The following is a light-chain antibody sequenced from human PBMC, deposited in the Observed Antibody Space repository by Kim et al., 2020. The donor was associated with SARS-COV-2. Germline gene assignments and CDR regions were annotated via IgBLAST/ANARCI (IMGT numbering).Light chain of an antibody. J-gene: IGKJ1*01. CDR2: KTS. CDR1: QSFSSW. CDR3: QQYDSYPRT. Sequence: DIQMTQSPSTLSASVGDRVTITCRASQSFSSWLAWYQQKPGKVPKLLIYKTSILESGVPSRFSGSGSGTEFTLTISSLQPDDFATYYCQQYDSYPRTFGQGTKVEIK. V-gene: IGKV1-5*03.